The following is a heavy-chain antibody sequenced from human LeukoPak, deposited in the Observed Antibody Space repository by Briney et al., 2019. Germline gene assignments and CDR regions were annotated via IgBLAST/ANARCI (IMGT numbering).Heavy chain of an antibody. Sequence: PSETLSLTCTVSGGSISSYYWSWIRQPPGKGLKWIGYIYYSGSTNYNPSLKSRVTISADTSKNQFSLKLSSVTAADTAVYYCARQVTMVRGVRNFDYWGQGTLVTVSS. CDR2: IYYSGST. CDR3: ARQVTMVRGVRNFDY. CDR1: GGSISSYY. V-gene: IGHV4-59*08. D-gene: IGHD3-10*01. J-gene: IGHJ4*02.